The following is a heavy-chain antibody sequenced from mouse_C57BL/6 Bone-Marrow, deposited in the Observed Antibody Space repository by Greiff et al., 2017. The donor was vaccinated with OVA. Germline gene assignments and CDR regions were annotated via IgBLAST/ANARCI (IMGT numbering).Heavy chain of an antibody. CDR3: ARLGGRGPWCAY. V-gene: IGHV1-81*01. Sequence: QVQLQQSGAELARPGASVKLSCKASGYTFTSYGISWVKQRTGQGLEWIGEIYPRSGNTYYNEKFKGKATLTADKSSSTAYMELRSLTSEDSAVYFGARLGGRGPWCAYWGQGTLVTVSA. D-gene: IGHD1-1*01. CDR1: GYTFTSYG. J-gene: IGHJ3*01. CDR2: IYPRSGNT.